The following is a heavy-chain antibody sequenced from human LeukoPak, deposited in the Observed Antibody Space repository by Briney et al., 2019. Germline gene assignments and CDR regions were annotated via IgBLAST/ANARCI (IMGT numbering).Heavy chain of an antibody. CDR1: GFSFSSYW. J-gene: IGHJ4*02. V-gene: IGHV3-7*03. CDR2: IKQDGSEK. Sequence: PGGSLRLSCAASGFSFSSYWMTWVRQAPGKGLECVANIKQDGSEKNYVDSVKGRLTISRDNAKRSLYLQMSSLRTEDTAVYYCAKDSSSWIYWGQGTLVTVSS. D-gene: IGHD6-6*01. CDR3: AKDSSSWIY.